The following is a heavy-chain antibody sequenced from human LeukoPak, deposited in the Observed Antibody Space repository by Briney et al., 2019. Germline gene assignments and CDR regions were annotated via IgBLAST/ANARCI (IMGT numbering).Heavy chain of an antibody. CDR2: IWYDGSNK. D-gene: IGHD3-9*01. J-gene: IGHJ4*02. CDR3: ARGGYFDWLLKDY. CDR1: GFTFSSNG. V-gene: IGHV3-33*01. Sequence: GGSLRLSCAASGFTFSSNGMHWVRQAPGKGLEWVAVIWYDGSNKYYADSVKGRFTISRDNSKNTLYLQMNSLRAEDTAVYYCARGGYFDWLLKDYWGQGTLVTVSS.